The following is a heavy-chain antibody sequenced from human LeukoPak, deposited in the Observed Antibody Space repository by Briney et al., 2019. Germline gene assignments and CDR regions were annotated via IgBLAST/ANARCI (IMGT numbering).Heavy chain of an antibody. D-gene: IGHD1-26*01. CDR3: ARDSGNYSFDY. CDR1: GYSLSSDYY. CDR2: FYHSGRT. J-gene: IGHJ4*02. Sequence: PPETLSLTCTVSGYSLSSDYYWGWIRQPPGKGLEWIASFYHSGRTYYNPPLKSRVTISVDTSKNQFSLKLRSVTAADTAVYYCARDSGNYSFDYWGQGALVTVSS. V-gene: IGHV4-38-2*02.